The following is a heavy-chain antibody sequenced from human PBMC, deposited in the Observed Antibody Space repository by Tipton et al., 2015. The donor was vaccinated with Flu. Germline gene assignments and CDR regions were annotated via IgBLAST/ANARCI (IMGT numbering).Heavy chain of an antibody. CDR3: ARNKGTGYEDF. Sequence: TLSLTCTVSGASITNYYWTWIRQPPGKPLEWIGYISYSGNTNFNPSLRSRVSMSVDASKSQFSLKMTSLSAADTATYFCARNKGTGYEDFWGQGTLVTVSS. CDR2: ISYSGNT. D-gene: IGHD1-1*01. V-gene: IGHV4-59*01. CDR1: GASITNYY. J-gene: IGHJ4*02.